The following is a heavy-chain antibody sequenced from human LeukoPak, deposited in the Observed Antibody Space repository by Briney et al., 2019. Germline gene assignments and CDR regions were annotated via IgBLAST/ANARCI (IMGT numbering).Heavy chain of an antibody. Sequence: GGSLRLSCAASGFTFSNCAMSWVRQAPGKGLEWVSAISNSGGSTYYADSVKGRFAISRDDSKNTLWLRMSSLRPEDTAVYYCAKSGGSYYSTLDSWGQGTLVTVSS. J-gene: IGHJ4*02. CDR2: ISNSGGST. V-gene: IGHV3-23*01. CDR3: AKSGGSYYSTLDS. CDR1: GFTFSNCA. D-gene: IGHD1-26*01.